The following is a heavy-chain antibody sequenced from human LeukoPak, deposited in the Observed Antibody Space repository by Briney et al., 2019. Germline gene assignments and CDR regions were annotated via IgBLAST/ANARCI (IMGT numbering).Heavy chain of an antibody. J-gene: IGHJ6*03. CDR3: AKRVAVAPDYYYYYYMDV. CDR2: ISGSGGST. Sequence: GGSLRLSCAASGFTFSSYAMSWVRQAPGKGLEWVSAISGSGGSTYYADSVKGRFTISRDNSKNTLYLQMNSLRAEDTAVYYCAKRVAVAPDYYYYYYMDVWGKGTTVTVSS. V-gene: IGHV3-23*01. D-gene: IGHD6-19*01. CDR1: GFTFSSYA.